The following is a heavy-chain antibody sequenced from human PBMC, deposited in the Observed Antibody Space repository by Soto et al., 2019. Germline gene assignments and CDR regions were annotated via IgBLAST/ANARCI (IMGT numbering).Heavy chain of an antibody. D-gene: IGHD2-2*01. Sequence: PSETLSLTCTVSGGSISSGDYYWSWIRQPPGKGLEWIGYIYYSGSTYYNPSLKSRVTISVDTSKNQFSLKLSSVTAADTAVYYCARASIVIIPAAILDHYYYGMDVWGQGTTVTVSS. V-gene: IGHV4-30-4*01. J-gene: IGHJ6*02. CDR3: ARASIVIIPAAILDHYYYGMDV. CDR1: GGSISSGDYY. CDR2: IYYSGST.